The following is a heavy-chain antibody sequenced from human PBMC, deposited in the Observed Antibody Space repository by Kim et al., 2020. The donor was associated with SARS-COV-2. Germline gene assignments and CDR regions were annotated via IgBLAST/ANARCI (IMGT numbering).Heavy chain of an antibody. V-gene: IGHV3-23*01. CDR3: EASDY. J-gene: IGHJ4*02. CDR2: ISDGGVRT. Sequence: GGSRRLSCEASGFTFGRYAMSWARQAPGKGLEWVSTISDGGVRTHYADSVKGLFTISRDNSKSTLFLHMNSLRAEDTAVYYCEASDYWGQGSLVTVSS. CDR1: GFTFGRYA.